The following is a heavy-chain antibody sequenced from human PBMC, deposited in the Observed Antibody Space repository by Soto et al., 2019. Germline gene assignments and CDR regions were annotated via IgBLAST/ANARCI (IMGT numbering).Heavy chain of an antibody. D-gene: IGHD6-19*01. Sequence: TLSLTCSVSGGSISNANYYWAWIRQVPGKGLEWIAYIYYSGITSYNPSLKSRVAISVDTSQSQFSLGLHSVTVADTAVYYCERMGAGRWGYFDTWG. CDR3: ERMGAGRWGYFDT. CDR1: GGSISNANYY. J-gene: IGHJ4*03. V-gene: IGHV4-31*03. CDR2: IYYSGIT.